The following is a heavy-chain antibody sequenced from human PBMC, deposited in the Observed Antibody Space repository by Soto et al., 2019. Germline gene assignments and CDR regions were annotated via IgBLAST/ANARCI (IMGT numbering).Heavy chain of an antibody. CDR2: IYHSGST. J-gene: IGHJ5*02. CDR1: GGSLTSGRLS. V-gene: IGHV4-30-2*06. Sequence: LSLRGPASGGSLTSGRLSGHWISQSAGKGLMWIAYIYHSGSTYYTPSHKSRVTISVDRSENQCSLKLTSVTAADTAVYYCVREAVASGPNYFDTRGPGTLVTV. CDR3: VREAVASGPNYFDT. D-gene: IGHD6-6*01.